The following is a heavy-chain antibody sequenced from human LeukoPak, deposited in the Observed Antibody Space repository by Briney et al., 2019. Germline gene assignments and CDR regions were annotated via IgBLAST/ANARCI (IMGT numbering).Heavy chain of an antibody. V-gene: IGHV3-21*01. CDR2: ISSSSSYI. D-gene: IGHD1-1*01. CDR3: ARGANWNDVAAFDI. CDR1: GFTFSSYS. Sequence: GGSLRLSCAASGFTFSSYSMNWVRQAPGKGLDWVSSISSSSSYIYYADSVKGRFTISRDNAKNSLYLQMNSLRAEDTAVYYCARGANWNDVAAFDIWGQGTMVTVSS. J-gene: IGHJ3*02.